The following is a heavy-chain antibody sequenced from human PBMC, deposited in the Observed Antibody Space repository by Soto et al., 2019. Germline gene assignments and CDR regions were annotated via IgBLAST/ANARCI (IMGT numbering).Heavy chain of an antibody. V-gene: IGHV3-48*02. Sequence: EVQLVESGGGLVQPGGSLRLSCAASGFTSSTYAFDWVRQAPGKGLEWLSYTNSYGTIYYADSVKGRFTMSRDDAKNSLYLQMNILRDEDTAVYYCARDGRRGYDMDVWGQGTTVTVSS. CDR2: TNSYGTI. CDR1: GFTSSTYA. CDR3: ARDGRRGYDMDV. J-gene: IGHJ6*02. D-gene: IGHD3-10*01.